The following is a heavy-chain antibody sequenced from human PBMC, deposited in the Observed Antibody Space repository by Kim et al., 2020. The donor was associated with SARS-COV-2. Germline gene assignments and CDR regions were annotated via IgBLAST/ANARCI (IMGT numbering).Heavy chain of an antibody. V-gene: IGHV3-7*01. Sequence: GGSLRLSCVASGFTFSNFWMSWVRQAPGKGLEWMANIKEDGSEKYYVDSVKGRFTISRDNAKRSLFLQMNSLRAEDTAVYFCARGRVSGTYSDYCGQGTLVTVSS. D-gene: IGHD1-26*01. J-gene: IGHJ4*02. CDR3: ARGRVSGTYSDY. CDR2: IKEDGSEK. CDR1: GFTFSNFW.